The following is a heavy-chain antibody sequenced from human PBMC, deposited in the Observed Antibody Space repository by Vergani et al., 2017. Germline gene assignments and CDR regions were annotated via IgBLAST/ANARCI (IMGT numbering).Heavy chain of an antibody. Sequence: EVQVVESGGGLVQPGWSLRLACAASGFTFSSYEMNWVRQAPGKGLEWVSYISGSGSTIYYTDSVKGRFTISRDNSKNSLYLQMNNLGAEDTAVYYSARERAGVVIDYWGQGTLVTVSS. CDR1: GFTFSSYE. J-gene: IGHJ4*02. CDR3: ARERAGVVIDY. D-gene: IGHD3-3*01. V-gene: IGHV3-48*03. CDR2: ISGSGSTI.